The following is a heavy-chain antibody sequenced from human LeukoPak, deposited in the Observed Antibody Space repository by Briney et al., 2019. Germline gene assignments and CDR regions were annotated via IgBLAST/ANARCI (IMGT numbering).Heavy chain of an antibody. Sequence: PGGSLRLSCAASGFTFSSYGMHWVRQAPGKGLEWVAVISYGGSNKYYADSVKGRFTISRDNSKNTLYLQMNSLRAEDTAVYYCAKGGYYDILTGGYGMDVWGQGTTVTVSS. V-gene: IGHV3-30*18. D-gene: IGHD3-9*01. J-gene: IGHJ6*02. CDR3: AKGGYYDILTGGYGMDV. CDR2: ISYGGSNK. CDR1: GFTFSSYG.